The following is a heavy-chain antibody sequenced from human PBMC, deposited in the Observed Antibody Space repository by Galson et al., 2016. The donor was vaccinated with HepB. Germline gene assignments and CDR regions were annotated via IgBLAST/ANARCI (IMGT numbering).Heavy chain of an antibody. V-gene: IGHV2-5*02. D-gene: IGHD1-1*01. CDR2: IDWDDER. J-gene: IGHJ6*02. Sequence: PALVKPTQTLTLTCTFSGFSLSTTGVGVGWIRQPPGKALEWLALIDWDDERRYRSSLRSRLTITKDTSTNQVVLMMPNLDPVDTGTYYCAHKRVYPERGGWDVWGQGITVIVSS. CDR1: GFSLSTTGVG. CDR3: AHKRVYPERGGWDV.